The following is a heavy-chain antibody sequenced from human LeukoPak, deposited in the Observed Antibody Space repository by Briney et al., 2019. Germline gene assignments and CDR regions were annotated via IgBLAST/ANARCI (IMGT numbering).Heavy chain of an antibody. CDR2: INRSGST. J-gene: IGHJ6*03. CDR3: ARAPQGGSSSRYYYYYYYINV. V-gene: IGHV4-34*01. D-gene: IGHD3-10*01. CDR1: GGSFSTDY. Sequence: SETLSLTCAVYGGSFSTDYWSWIRQSPGKGLEWIGEINRSGSTNYNPSLKSRVTISMDTSKTQFSLKLRSVTAADTAVYYCARAPQGGSSSRYYYYYYYINVWGKGTSVTVSS.